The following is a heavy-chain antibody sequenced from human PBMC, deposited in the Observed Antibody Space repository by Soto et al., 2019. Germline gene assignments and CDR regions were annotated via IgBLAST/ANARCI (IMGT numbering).Heavy chain of an antibody. Sequence: QVQLQESGPGLVKPSGTLSLTCAVSGGSISSTNWWSWVRQPPGKGLEWIGEIYHSGSTNYNPSLKCRVTISVDKSKSQFSLTLSSVTAADPAVDYCARVWAFSRAWVDYWGQGPLVTVSS. CDR2: IYHSGST. V-gene: IGHV4-4*02. J-gene: IGHJ4*02. CDR3: ARVWAFSRAWVDY. D-gene: IGHD1-26*01. CDR1: GGSISSTNW.